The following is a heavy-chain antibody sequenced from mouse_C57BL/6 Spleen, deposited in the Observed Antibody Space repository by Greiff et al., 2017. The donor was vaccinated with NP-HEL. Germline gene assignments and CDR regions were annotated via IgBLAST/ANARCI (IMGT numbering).Heavy chain of an antibody. J-gene: IGHJ2*01. Sequence: QVQLQQPGAELVKPGASVKLSCKASGYTFTSYWMQWVKQRPGAVLDSTSENDPCDSYPNSPPPFKGQAPLTVDTSSSTAYMQLSSLTSEDSAVYYCARWGDYWGQGTTLTVSS. CDR2: NDPCDSYP. CDR3: ARWGDY. V-gene: IGHV1-50*01. CDR1: GYTFTSYW.